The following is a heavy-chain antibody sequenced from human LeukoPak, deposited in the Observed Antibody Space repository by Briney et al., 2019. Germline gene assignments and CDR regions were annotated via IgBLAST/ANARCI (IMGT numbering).Heavy chain of an antibody. J-gene: IGHJ6*03. Sequence: SETLSLTCTVSGGSITDATYYWGWIRQPPGKGLEWIGNIYYSGRTYYNPSLKSRVTISADTSKNHFSLRVTSVTAADTAVYYCAREARPLYYYYYMDVWGKGTTVTVSS. V-gene: IGHV4-39*07. CDR2: IYYSGRT. D-gene: IGHD6-6*01. CDR3: AREARPLYYYYYMDV. CDR1: GGSITDATYY.